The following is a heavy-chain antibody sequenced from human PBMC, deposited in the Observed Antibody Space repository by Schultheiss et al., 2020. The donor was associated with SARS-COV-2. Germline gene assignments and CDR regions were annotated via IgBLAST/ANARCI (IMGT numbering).Heavy chain of an antibody. CDR2: ISSISSYI. D-gene: IGHD4-11*01. CDR1: GFTFSNFA. V-gene: IGHV3-21*01. CDR3: AKDAISNYLSWFDP. Sequence: GGSLRLSCAASGFTFSNFAIHWVRQAPGKGPEWVSSISSISSYIYYADSVKGRFTISRDNSKNTLYLQMNSLRAEDTAVYYCAKDAISNYLSWFDPWGQGTLVTVSS. J-gene: IGHJ5*02.